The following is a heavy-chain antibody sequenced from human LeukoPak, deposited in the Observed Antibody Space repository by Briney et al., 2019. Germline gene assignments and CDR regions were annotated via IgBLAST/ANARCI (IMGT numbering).Heavy chain of an antibody. CDR3: ARKIKSQYYYDSSGYYYWGNTDYFDY. Sequence: SETLSLTCTVSGGSISTYYWSWIRQPPGKGLEWIGYIYHSGSTNYNPSLKSRITISVDTSKNQFSLKLSSVTAADTAVYYCARKIKSQYYYDSSGYYYWGNTDYFDYWGQGTLVTVSS. J-gene: IGHJ4*02. D-gene: IGHD3-22*01. CDR1: GGSISTYY. CDR2: IYHSGST. V-gene: IGHV4-59*08.